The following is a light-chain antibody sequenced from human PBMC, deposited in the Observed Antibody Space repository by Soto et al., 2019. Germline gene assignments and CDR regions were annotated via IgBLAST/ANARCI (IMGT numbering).Light chain of an antibody. CDR2: AAS. V-gene: IGKV1-12*01. CDR1: QPISNW. Sequence: ILVTQSPSSVSASVGDRVTITCRASQPISNWLAWYQQKPGKAPKLLIYAASSLQSVVPSRFSGSGSGTHFTLTISSLQPEDFATYYCQQANSLPPLTFGGGTTVEIK. J-gene: IGKJ4*01. CDR3: QQANSLPPLT.